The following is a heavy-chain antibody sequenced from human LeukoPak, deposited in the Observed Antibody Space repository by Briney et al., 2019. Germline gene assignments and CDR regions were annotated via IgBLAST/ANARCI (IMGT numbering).Heavy chain of an antibody. V-gene: IGHV4-59*01. D-gene: IGHD4-17*01. CDR2: IYYSGST. CDR3: AREGGDGDGDAFDI. Sequence: PSETLSLTCTVSGGSISSCYWSWIRQPPGKGLEWIGYIYYSGSTNYNPSLKSRVTISVDTSKNQFSLKLSSVTAADTAVYYCAREGGDGDGDAFDIWGQGTMVTVSS. J-gene: IGHJ3*02. CDR1: GGSISSCY.